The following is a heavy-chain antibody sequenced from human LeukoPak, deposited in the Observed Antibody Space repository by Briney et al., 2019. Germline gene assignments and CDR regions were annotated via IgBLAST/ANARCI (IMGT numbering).Heavy chain of an antibody. Sequence: SETLSLTCTVSGGSISNYYWTWIRQPPGKGLEWIGYIYYSGSTYYNPSLKSRVTISVDTSKNQFSLKLSSVTAADTAVYYCARRDFWSGYYVPDVWGQGTTVTVSS. CDR3: ARRDFWSGYYVPDV. V-gene: IGHV4-59*06. D-gene: IGHD3-3*01. J-gene: IGHJ6*02. CDR1: GGSISNYY. CDR2: IYYSGST.